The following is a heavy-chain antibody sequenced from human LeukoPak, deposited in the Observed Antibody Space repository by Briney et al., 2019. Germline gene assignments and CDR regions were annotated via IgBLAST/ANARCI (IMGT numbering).Heavy chain of an antibody. Sequence: SETVSLTCTVSGGSISSYYWSWIRQPPGKGLEWIGHIYGSGSTNYNPSLKSRVTLSVDTSKNQFSLKLSSVTAADTAVYYCAREGTSGTHLNWFDPWGQGTLVTVSS. D-gene: IGHD1-1*01. J-gene: IGHJ5*02. CDR3: AREGTSGTHLNWFDP. CDR2: IYGSGST. V-gene: IGHV4-59*01. CDR1: GGSISSYY.